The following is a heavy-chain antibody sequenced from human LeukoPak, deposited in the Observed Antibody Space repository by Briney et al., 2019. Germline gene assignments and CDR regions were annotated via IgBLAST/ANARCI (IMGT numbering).Heavy chain of an antibody. CDR2: ISYNGVNK. D-gene: IGHD1-26*01. V-gene: IGHV3-30-3*01. CDR1: GFTFSDYA. J-gene: IGHJ4*02. Sequence: GVSLRLSCAASGFTFSDYAMHWVRQAPGKGLEWVTLISYNGVNKYYADSVKGRFTISRDNSKNTLYLQMNSLRAEDTAVYYCASGTIVGARGADNWGQGTLVTVSS. CDR3: ASGTIVGARGADN.